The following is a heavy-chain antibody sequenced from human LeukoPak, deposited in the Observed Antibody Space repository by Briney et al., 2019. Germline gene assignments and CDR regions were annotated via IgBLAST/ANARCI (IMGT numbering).Heavy chain of an antibody. V-gene: IGHV4-59*08. Sequence: SETLSHTCTVSGGSISSYYWSWIRQPPGKGLEWIGHIYYSGRTYYNPSLKNRATMSVDTSKDQFSLNLTSVIAADTAVYYCARHGVATMKRVDVWGKGTSVTVSS. CDR1: GGSISSYY. D-gene: IGHD5-12*01. CDR3: ARHGVATMKRVDV. CDR2: IYYSGRT. J-gene: IGHJ6*04.